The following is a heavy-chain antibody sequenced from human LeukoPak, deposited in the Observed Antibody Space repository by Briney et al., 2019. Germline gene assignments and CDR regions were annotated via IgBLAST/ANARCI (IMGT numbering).Heavy chain of an antibody. V-gene: IGHV4-61*02. D-gene: IGHD2-8*02. CDR1: AGSVSSGSYY. CDR3: ARARFDTGYYYYYMDV. Sequence: SETLSLTCTVSAGSVSSGSYYWSWIRQPAGKGLEWIGRIYTSGSTNYNPSLKSRVTISVDTSKNQFSLKLSSVTAADTAVYYCARARFDTGYYYYYMDVWGKGTSVTISS. J-gene: IGHJ6*03. CDR2: IYTSGST.